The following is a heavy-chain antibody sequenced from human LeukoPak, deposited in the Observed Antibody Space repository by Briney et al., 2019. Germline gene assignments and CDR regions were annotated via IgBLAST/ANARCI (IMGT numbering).Heavy chain of an antibody. V-gene: IGHV3-30-3*01. D-gene: IGHD1-7*01. CDR1: GFTFSDYA. Sequence: GGSLRLSCAASGFTFSDYAMHWVRQAPGKGLEWVAVISKDGSDKYYPGSVRGRFTISRDNSKNTIYLQMDSLRAEDTAIYYCARDYWRNYDYWGQGTLVTVSS. J-gene: IGHJ4*02. CDR3: ARDYWRNYDY. CDR2: ISKDGSDK.